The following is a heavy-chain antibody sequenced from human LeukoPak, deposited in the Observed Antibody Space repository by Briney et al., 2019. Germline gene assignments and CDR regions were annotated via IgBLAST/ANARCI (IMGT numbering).Heavy chain of an antibody. CDR2: IYHSGTT. D-gene: IGHD6-13*01. CDR1: GYSISSGYY. CDR3: ARVVAIAAAGTDYFDY. J-gene: IGHJ4*02. V-gene: IGHV4-38-2*01. Sequence: SETLSLTCAVSGYSISSGYYWGWSRQPPGKGLEWVGTIYHSGTTYYNPSLRSRVTISVDTSRNQFSLKLSSVTAADTAVYYCARVVAIAAAGTDYFDYWGQGTLVTVSS.